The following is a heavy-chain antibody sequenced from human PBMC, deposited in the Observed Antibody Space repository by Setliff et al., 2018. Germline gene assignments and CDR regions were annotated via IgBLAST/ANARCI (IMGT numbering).Heavy chain of an antibody. CDR3: ARAGGAAAGRKGVFEY. D-gene: IGHD6-13*01. V-gene: IGHV1-46*01. Sequence: GASVKVSCKTSGYSFIRYYMYWVRQAPGQGLEWMGLINVSGGSASYEQKFQGRVTMTRDTSTGTVYMELTSLKSEDTAVYYCARAGGAAAGRKGVFEYWGQGSLVTVSS. J-gene: IGHJ4*02. CDR1: GYSFIRYY. CDR2: INVSGGSA.